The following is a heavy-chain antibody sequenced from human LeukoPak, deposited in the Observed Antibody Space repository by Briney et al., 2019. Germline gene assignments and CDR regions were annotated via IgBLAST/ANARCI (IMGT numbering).Heavy chain of an antibody. CDR2: IIPIFGIA. CDR1: GYTFTSYG. Sequence: ASVKVSCKASGYTFTSYGISWVRQAPGQGLEWMGRIIPIFGIANYAQKFQGRVTITADKSTSTAYMELSSLRSEDTAVYYCASLGGSPTGGYYFDYWGQGTLVTVSS. J-gene: IGHJ4*02. D-gene: IGHD1-26*01. V-gene: IGHV1-69*04. CDR3: ASLGGSPTGGYYFDY.